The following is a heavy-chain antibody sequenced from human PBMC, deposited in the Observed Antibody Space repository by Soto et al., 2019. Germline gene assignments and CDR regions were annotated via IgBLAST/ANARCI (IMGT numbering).Heavy chain of an antibody. CDR1: GYSFPTYW. Sequence: GESLKISCKGSGYSFPTYWISWVRQMAGKGLEWMGKIDPSDSYTKYSPSFEGHVSISADKSLSTAYLQWSGLKAADTAMYYCARFTGPLYGSSWYFDLWGRGTLVTVSS. CDR3: ARFTGPLYGSSWYFDL. D-gene: IGHD6-13*01. V-gene: IGHV5-10-1*01. CDR2: IDPSDSYT. J-gene: IGHJ2*01.